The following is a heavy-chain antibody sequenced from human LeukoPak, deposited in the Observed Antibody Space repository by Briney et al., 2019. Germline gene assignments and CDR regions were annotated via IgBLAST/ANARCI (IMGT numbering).Heavy chain of an antibody. V-gene: IGHV5-51*01. CDR1: GYSFTSYW. D-gene: IGHD2-2*01. J-gene: IGHJ4*02. Sequence: GESLKISCKGSGYSFTSYWIGWVRQVPGKGLEWMGIIHPGDSDTRYSPSFQGQVTISVDKSISTVYLQWSSLKASDTAMYYCARMLGYCSSSNCFGNFDYWGQGTLVTVSS. CDR2: IHPGDSDT. CDR3: ARMLGYCSSSNCFGNFDY.